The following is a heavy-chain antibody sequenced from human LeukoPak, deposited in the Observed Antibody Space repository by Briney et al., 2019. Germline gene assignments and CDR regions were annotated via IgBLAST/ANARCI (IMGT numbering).Heavy chain of an antibody. CDR2: IRYDGSNK. J-gene: IGHJ4*02. D-gene: IGHD5-12*01. V-gene: IGHV3-30*02. CDR1: GFTFSTYG. Sequence: PGGSLRLSCAASGFTFSTYGMHWVRQAPGKGLEWVAFIRYDGSNKYYADSVKGRFTISRDNSKNTLYLQMNSLRAEDTALYYCAKDNYGYGYYDGGDYWGQGTLVTATS. CDR3: AKDNYGYGYYDGGDY.